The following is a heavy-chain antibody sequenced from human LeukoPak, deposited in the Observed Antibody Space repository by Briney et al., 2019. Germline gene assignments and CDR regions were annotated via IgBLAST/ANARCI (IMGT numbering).Heavy chain of an antibody. CDR3: ARGPITNIRFLEWLHDY. CDR1: GYTFTGDY. D-gene: IGHD3-3*01. V-gene: IGHV1-2*04. J-gene: IGHJ4*02. Sequence: ASVKVSCKASGYTFTGDYMHWVRQAPGQGLEWMGWINPNSGGTNYEQKFQGWVTMTRDTSISTAYMELSRLRSDDTAVYYCARGPITNIRFLEWLHDYWGQGTLVTVSS. CDR2: INPNSGGT.